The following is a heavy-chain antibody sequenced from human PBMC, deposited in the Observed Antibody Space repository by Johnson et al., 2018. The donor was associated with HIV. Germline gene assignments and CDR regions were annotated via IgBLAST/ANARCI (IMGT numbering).Heavy chain of an antibody. CDR2: MYRGGST. J-gene: IGHJ3*02. V-gene: IGHV3-53*01. Sequence: VQLVESGGGLIQPVGSLRLSCAASGLNVSSTYMSWVRQAPGKGLEWVSVMYRGGSTYYPDSVKGRFTISRDNSKNTLYIQMNSLRAEDTAVYYCASSSPRDAFDIWGQGTMVTVSS. CDR1: GLNVSSTY. CDR3: ASSSPRDAFDI.